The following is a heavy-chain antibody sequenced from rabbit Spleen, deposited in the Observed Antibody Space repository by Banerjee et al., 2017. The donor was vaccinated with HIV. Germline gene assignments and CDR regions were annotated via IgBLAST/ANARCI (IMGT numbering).Heavy chain of an antibody. J-gene: IGHJ4*01. V-gene: IGHV1S40*01. Sequence: QSLEESGGGLVQPEGSLTLTCTTSGISFGMSDYMCWVRQAPGKGLEWIACIDTGFGGTTYYASWAKGRFTISKTSSTTVTLQMTSLTAADTAAYFCARGVYLYNGAMGLWGPGTLVTVS. CDR3: ARGVYLYNGAMGL. CDR2: IDTGFGGTT. D-gene: IGHD2-1*01. CDR1: GISFGMSDY.